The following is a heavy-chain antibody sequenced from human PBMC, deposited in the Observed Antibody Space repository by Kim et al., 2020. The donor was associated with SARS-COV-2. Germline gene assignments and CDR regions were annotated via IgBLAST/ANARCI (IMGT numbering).Heavy chain of an antibody. D-gene: IGHD1-26*01. J-gene: IGHJ4*02. V-gene: IGHV1-3*01. CDR1: GYSFTNYA. CDR3: ARNVGFH. Sequence: ASVKVSCKTSGYSFTNYAIYWVRQAPGQRLEWMGWINPGNGNTKYSQNFQDRLTLTRDASATTVYMELGSLRYEDTAIYYCARNVGFHWGQGTLVTVSS. CDR2: INPGNGNT.